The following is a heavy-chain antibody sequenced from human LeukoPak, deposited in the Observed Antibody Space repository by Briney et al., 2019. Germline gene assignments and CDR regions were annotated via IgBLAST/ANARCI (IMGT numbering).Heavy chain of an antibody. CDR3: AKDNSIVVAGTHLTN. CDR1: GFTFDDYA. Sequence: GGSLRLSCAASGFTFDDYAMHWVRQAPGKGLAWVSGISWNSGSIGYADSVKGRFTISRDNAKNSLYLQMNSLRAEDTALYYCAKDNSIVVAGTHLTNWGQGTLVTVSS. V-gene: IGHV3-9*01. CDR2: ISWNSGSI. J-gene: IGHJ4*02. D-gene: IGHD6-19*01.